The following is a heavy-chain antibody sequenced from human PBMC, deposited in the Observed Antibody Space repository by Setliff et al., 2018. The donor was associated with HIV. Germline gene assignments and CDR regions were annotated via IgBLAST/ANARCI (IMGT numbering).Heavy chain of an antibody. V-gene: IGHV1-18*01. D-gene: IGHD2-21*02. CDR3: ARARLQGIVTAVGPRDNCLDP. CDR1: GYSFVNYG. J-gene: IGHJ5*02. Sequence: ASVKVSCKASGYSFVNYGIAWVRQAPGQGLEWMGWISAYTGHTDYASRFLGRVTLTTDTSTSTAYMELRSLSSDDTAVYFCARARLQGIVTAVGPRDNCLDPWGQGTRVTVSS. CDR2: ISAYTGHT.